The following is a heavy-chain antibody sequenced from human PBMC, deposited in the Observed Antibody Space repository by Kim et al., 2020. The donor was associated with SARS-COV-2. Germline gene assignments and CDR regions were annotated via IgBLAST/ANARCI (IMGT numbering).Heavy chain of an antibody. CDR3: AKVQVDTAMDSYYYGMDV. V-gene: IGHV3-33*06. D-gene: IGHD5-18*01. Sequence: KGRFTISRDNSKNPLCLQMNSLRAEDTAVYYCAKVQVDTAMDSYYYGMDVWGQGTTVTVSS. J-gene: IGHJ6*02.